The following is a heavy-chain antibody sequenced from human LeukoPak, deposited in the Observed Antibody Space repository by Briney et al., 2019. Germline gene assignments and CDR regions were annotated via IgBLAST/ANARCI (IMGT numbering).Heavy chain of an antibody. Sequence: GGSLRLSCAASGFTFSSYGMHWVRQAPGKGLEWVAVIWYDGSKKYHADSVKGRFTTSRDNSKNTLYLQVNSLRAEDTAVYYCAKGDQLLYYWGQGTLVTVSS. D-gene: IGHD2-2*02. J-gene: IGHJ4*02. CDR3: AKGDQLLYY. CDR1: GFTFSSYG. CDR2: IWYDGSKK. V-gene: IGHV3-30*02.